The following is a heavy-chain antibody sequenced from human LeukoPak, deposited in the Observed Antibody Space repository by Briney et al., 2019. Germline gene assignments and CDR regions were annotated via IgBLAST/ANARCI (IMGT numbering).Heavy chain of an antibody. D-gene: IGHD1-1*01. CDR2: ISWDGSRT. J-gene: IGHJ2*01. CDR3: AKANIASGGTGWYFDL. V-gene: IGHV3-43D*04. CDR1: GFTFDDYA. Sequence: GGSLRLSCAASGFTFDDYAMHWVRHGPGKGLEWVALISWDGSRTYFADSVRGRFNISRDNSKHSLHLQMNSLRLEDTALYYCAKANIASGGTGWYFDLWGRGTLVTVSS.